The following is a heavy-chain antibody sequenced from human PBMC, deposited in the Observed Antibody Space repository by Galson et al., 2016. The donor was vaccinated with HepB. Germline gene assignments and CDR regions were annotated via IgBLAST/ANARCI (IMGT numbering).Heavy chain of an antibody. CDR2: ISTTGRNM. V-gene: IGHV3-48*03. CDR3: ARGDSTGWDYLDS. Sequence: SLRLSCAASGFTFSSYDMNWVRQAPGKGLEWVAHISTTGRNMYYADSVKGRFTTSRDNAWNSLYLQMNGLRPEDTAVYFCARGDSTGWDYLDSWGQGTQVSVSS. CDR1: GFTFSSYD. J-gene: IGHJ4*02. D-gene: IGHD6-19*01.